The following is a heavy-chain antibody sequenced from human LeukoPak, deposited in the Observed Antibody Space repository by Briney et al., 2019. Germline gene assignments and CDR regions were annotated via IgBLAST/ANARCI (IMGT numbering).Heavy chain of an antibody. CDR1: GYTFTNYD. V-gene: IGHV1-8*01. CDR2: MNPNSGNT. J-gene: IGHJ5*02. Sequence: PGASVKVSCKASGYTFTNYDINWVRQATGRGLEWMGWMNPNSGNTGYAQKFQGRVTMTRDTSISTAYMELSSLRSEDTAVYYCARSLTSEGNWFDPWGQGTLVTVSS. D-gene: IGHD2-2*01. CDR3: ARSLTSEGNWFDP.